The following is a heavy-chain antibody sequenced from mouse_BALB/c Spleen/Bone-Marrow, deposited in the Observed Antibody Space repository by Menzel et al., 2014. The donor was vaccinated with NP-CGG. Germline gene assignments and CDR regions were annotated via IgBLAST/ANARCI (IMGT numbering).Heavy chain of an antibody. CDR1: GYSFTGYF. CDR2: INPYNGDT. D-gene: IGHD2-4*01. J-gene: IGHJ2*01. V-gene: IGHV1-20*02. CDR3: ARDYYDYFFDY. Sequence: DVKLVESGPELVKPGASVKISCKASGYSFTGYFMNWVMPSHGKSLEWIGRINPYNGDTFYNQKFKGKATLAVDKSSSTDHMELRRLASEASAVYDCARDYYDYFFDYWGPGLPLPVSS.